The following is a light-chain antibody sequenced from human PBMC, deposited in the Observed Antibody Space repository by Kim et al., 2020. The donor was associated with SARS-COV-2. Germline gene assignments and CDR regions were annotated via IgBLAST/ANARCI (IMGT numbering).Light chain of an antibody. CDR2: EVT. CDR3: SSYAGSSTLWV. V-gene: IGLV2-23*02. CDR1: SSDVGSYDL. J-gene: IGLJ3*02. Sequence: QSITISCTGSSSDVGSYDLVSWYQQHPGKVPKFIIYEVTKRPSGVSYRFSGSKSGNTASLTISGLQPEDEADYHCSSYAGSSTLWVFGGGTQLTVL.